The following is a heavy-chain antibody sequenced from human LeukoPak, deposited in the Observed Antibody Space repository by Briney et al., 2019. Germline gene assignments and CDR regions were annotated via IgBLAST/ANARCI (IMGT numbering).Heavy chain of an antibody. Sequence: ASVKVSCKASGYTFTGYYMHWVRQAPGQGLEWMGWINPNSGGTNYAQKFQGRVTMTRDTSISTAYMELSRLRSDDTAVYYCARGPTYYDYVWGSYRHEIDYWGQGTLVTVSS. CDR2: INPNSGGT. J-gene: IGHJ4*02. CDR1: GYTFTGYY. V-gene: IGHV1-2*02. CDR3: ARGPTYYDYVWGSYRHEIDY. D-gene: IGHD3-16*02.